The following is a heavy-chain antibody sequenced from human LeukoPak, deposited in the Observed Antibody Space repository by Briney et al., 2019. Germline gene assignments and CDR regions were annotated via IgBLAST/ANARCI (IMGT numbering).Heavy chain of an antibody. J-gene: IGHJ4*02. CDR3: AKPARTDYADY. CDR2: ISGSGGNT. Sequence: GGSLRLSCAASGFTFTSYAMNWVRQAPGKGLEWVSAISGSGGNTYYADSVKGRFTISRDNSKNTLYLQMNSLRAQDTAVYYCAKPARTDYADYWGQGTLVTVSS. V-gene: IGHV3-23*01. D-gene: IGHD1-14*01. CDR1: GFTFTSYA.